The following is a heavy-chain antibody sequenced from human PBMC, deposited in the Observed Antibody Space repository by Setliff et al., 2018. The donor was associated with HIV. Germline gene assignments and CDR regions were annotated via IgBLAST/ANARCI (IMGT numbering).Heavy chain of an antibody. CDR1: GYTFTGYY. Sequence: ASVKVSCKASGYTFTGYYIHWVRQAPGQGFEWMGRIIPNSGGTNYARKFQGRVTMTRDTSISTAYMELSRLRSDDTAVYYCARGPQWIQLWFDGFDIWSQGTVVTVSS. CDR3: ARGPQWIQLWFDGFDI. D-gene: IGHD5-18*01. J-gene: IGHJ3*02. CDR2: IIPNSGGT. V-gene: IGHV1-2*06.